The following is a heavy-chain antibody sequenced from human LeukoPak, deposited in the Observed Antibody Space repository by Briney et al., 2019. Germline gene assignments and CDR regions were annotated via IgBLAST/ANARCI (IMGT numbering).Heavy chain of an antibody. V-gene: IGHV4-34*01. CDR2: INHSGST. CDR3: ARGRYCSGGSCYSSIIDI. Sequence: PSETLSLTCAVYGGSFSGYYWSWIRQPPGKGLEWIGEINHSGSTNYNPSLKSRVTISVDTSKNQCSLKLSSVTAADTAVYYCARGRYCSGGSCYSSIIDIWGQGTMVTVSS. CDR1: GGSFSGYY. D-gene: IGHD2-15*01. J-gene: IGHJ3*02.